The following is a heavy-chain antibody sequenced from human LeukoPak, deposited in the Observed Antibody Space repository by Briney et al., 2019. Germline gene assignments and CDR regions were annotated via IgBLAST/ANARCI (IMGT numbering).Heavy chain of an antibody. Sequence: ASVKVSCKASGYTFTGYCMHWVRQAPGQGLEWMGWINPNSGGTNYAQKFQGRVTMTRDTSISTAYMELSRLRSDDTAVYYCARASSGSSLEPDYWGQGTLVTVSS. J-gene: IGHJ4*02. CDR1: GYTFTGYC. CDR3: ARASSGSSLEPDY. D-gene: IGHD1-26*01. CDR2: INPNSGGT. V-gene: IGHV1-2*02.